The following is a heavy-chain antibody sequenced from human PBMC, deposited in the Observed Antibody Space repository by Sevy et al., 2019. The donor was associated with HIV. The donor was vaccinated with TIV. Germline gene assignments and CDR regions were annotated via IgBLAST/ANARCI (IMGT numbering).Heavy chain of an antibody. CDR1: GGSISSGGYF. D-gene: IGHD2-15*01. J-gene: IGHJ4*01. CDR2: MYHSGST. Sequence: SETLSLTCTVSGGSISSGGYFWSWIRQHPGKGLEWIGYMYHSGSTYYNPSLKSRLSMSMDPSKNQFPLRMSTVTAADTAIYFCARATGSSAGFDSWGHGTVVTVSS. CDR3: ARATGSSAGFDS. V-gene: IGHV4-31*03.